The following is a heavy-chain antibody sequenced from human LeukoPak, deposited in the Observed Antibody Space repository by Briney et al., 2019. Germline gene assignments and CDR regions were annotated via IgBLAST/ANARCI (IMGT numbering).Heavy chain of an antibody. V-gene: IGHV4-39*07. CDR1: GGSISSSSYY. J-gene: IGHJ5*02. CDR3: ARGADIVVVVAAIENWFDP. CDR2: IYYSGST. Sequence: KPSETLSLTCTVSGGSISSSSYYWGWIRQPPGKGLEWIGSIYYSGSTYYNPSLKSRVTISVDASKNQFSLKLSSVTAADTAVYYCARGADIVVVVAAIENWFDPWGQGTLVTVSS. D-gene: IGHD2-15*01.